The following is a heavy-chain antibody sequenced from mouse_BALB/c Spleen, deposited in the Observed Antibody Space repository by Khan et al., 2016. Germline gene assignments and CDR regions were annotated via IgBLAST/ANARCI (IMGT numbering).Heavy chain of an antibody. V-gene: IGHV5-6-3*01. J-gene: IGHJ4*01. CDR1: GFTFSTYA. Sequence: EVELVESGGGLVQPGGSLKLSCAASGFTFSTYAMSWVRQTPDKRLELVATINSNGGSTYYPDNVKGRFTIYRDNAKNTLYLQMSSLKSEDTAMXYCARVRQAVDYWGQGTSVTVSS. CDR3: ARVRQAVDY. CDR2: INSNGGST. D-gene: IGHD2-14*01.